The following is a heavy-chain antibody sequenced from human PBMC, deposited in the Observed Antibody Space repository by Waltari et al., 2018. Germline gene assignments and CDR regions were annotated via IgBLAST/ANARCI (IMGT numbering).Heavy chain of an antibody. D-gene: IGHD3-22*01. CDR2: LYPENGET. Sequence: QVQLVQSGAEVKKPGASVKVSCKVSGYTLTELSMHWVRQAPGKGLEWMGGLYPENGETLYSQKFQGRVTMTEDTSTDTAYMELSSLRSEDTAVYYCARDLFYYDDSGYSSNSWGQGTLVTVSS. V-gene: IGHV1-24*01. CDR3: ARDLFYYDDSGYSSNS. CDR1: GYTLTELS. J-gene: IGHJ4*02.